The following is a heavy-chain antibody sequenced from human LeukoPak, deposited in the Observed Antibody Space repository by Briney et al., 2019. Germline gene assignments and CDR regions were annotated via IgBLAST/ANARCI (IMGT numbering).Heavy chain of an antibody. J-gene: IGHJ4*02. V-gene: IGHV4-59*01. CDR1: GGSISSYY. Sequence: NPSETLSLTCTVSGGSISSYYWSWIRQPPGKGLEWIGYIYYSGSTNYNPSLKSRVTISVDTSKNQFSLKLSSVTAADTAVYYCARVDYYDSSGYLQGAYFDYWGQGTLVTVSS. CDR2: IYYSGST. CDR3: ARVDYYDSSGYLQGAYFDY. D-gene: IGHD3-22*01.